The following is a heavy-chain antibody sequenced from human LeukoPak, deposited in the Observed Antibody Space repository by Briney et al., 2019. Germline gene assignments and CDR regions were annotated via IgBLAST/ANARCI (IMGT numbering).Heavy chain of an antibody. Sequence: PSETLYLTCAVSGGSISSGGYSWSWIRQPPGKGLEWIGYIYHSGSTYYNPSLKSRVTISVDRSKNQFSLKLSSVTAADTAVYYCARYYGSGSYFDYWGQGTLVTVSS. J-gene: IGHJ4*02. V-gene: IGHV4-30-2*01. CDR1: GGSISSGGYS. CDR3: ARYYGSGSYFDY. D-gene: IGHD3-10*01. CDR2: IYHSGST.